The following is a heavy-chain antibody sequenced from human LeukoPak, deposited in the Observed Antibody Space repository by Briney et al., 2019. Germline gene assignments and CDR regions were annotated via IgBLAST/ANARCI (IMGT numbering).Heavy chain of an antibody. CDR2: ISWDGGST. J-gene: IGHJ4*02. V-gene: IGHV3-43D*03. CDR3: AKGSHWKYGGYYLDY. Sequence: HTGGSLRLSCAASGFTFDDHAMYWVRQTPGKGLEWVSLISWDGGSTYYADSVKGRFTISRDNSKNSLYLQMNSLRAEDTALYYCAKGSHWKYGGYYLDYWGQGTLVTVSS. D-gene: IGHD1-7*01. CDR1: GFTFDDHA.